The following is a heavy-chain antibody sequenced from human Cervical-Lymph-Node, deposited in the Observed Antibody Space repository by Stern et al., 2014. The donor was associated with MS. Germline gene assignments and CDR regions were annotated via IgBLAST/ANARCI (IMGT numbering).Heavy chain of an antibody. CDR2: IYHSGST. CDR1: GDSISTSNW. Sequence: QLQLQESGPGLVKSSGTLSLTCVVSGDSISTSNWWSWVRQPPGKGLEWIGEIYHSGSTKYNPSLKRRVTLAVAKSKNQFSLKMTSWTAADTAVYYCARGRGDFYYYGMDVWGQGTTVTVSS. J-gene: IGHJ6*02. CDR3: ARGRGDFYYYGMDV. V-gene: IGHV4-4*02. D-gene: IGHD3-10*01.